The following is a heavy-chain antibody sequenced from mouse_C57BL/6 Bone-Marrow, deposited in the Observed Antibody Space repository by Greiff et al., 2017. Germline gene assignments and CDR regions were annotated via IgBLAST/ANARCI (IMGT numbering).Heavy chain of an antibody. CDR3: ARSNYYGSSYGY. D-gene: IGHD1-1*01. J-gene: IGHJ2*01. CDR2: ISGGGGNT. Sequence: EVMLVESGGGLVKPGGSLKLSCAASGFTFSSYTMSWVRQTPEQRLEWVATISGGGGNTYYPDSVKGRFTISRDNAKNTLYLQMSSLRSEDTAWYYCARSNYYGSSYGYWGQGTTLTVSS. V-gene: IGHV5-9*01. CDR1: GFTFSSYT.